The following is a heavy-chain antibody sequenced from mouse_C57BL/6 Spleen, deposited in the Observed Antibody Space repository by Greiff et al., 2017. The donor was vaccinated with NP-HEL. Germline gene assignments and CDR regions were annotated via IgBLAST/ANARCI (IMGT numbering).Heavy chain of an antibody. J-gene: IGHJ4*01. V-gene: IGHV2-5*01. Sequence: QVQLQQSGPGLVQPSQSLSITCTVSGFSLTSYGVHWVRQSPGKGLEWLGVIWRGGSTDYNAAFMSRLSITKDNSKSQVFFKMNSLQADDTAIYYCAKNVIYYDYDGGYAMDYWGQGTSVTVSS. CDR2: IWRGGST. CDR3: AKNVIYYDYDGGYAMDY. CDR1: GFSLTSYG. D-gene: IGHD2-4*01.